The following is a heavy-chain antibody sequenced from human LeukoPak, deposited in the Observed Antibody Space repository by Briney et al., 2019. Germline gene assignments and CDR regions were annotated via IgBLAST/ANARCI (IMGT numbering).Heavy chain of an antibody. J-gene: IGHJ5*02. V-gene: IGHV4-59*01. CDR3: VRAAGSSSWST. CDR1: GGSISSYY. CDR2: VYYSGST. Sequence: PSETLSLTCTVSGGSISSYYWSWIRQPPGKGLEWIGYVYYSGSTNYTPSLKSRVYISVDTSNNQFSLKLRSVTAADTAVYYCVRAAGSSSWSTWGQGALVTVSS. D-gene: IGHD6-13*01.